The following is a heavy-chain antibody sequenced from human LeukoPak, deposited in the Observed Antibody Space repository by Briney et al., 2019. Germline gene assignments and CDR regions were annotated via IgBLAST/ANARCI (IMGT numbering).Heavy chain of an antibody. CDR2: ISSGSRTI. CDR3: ARESITGDRDFDY. D-gene: IGHD7-27*01. CDR1: GFSFSSYS. J-gene: IGHJ4*02. Sequence: GGSLRLSCAASGFSFSSYSMNWLRQAPGRGLQWISYISSGSRTIFYADSVKGRFTTSRDNATNSLYLLMNSLRADDTAVYYCARESITGDRDFDYWGQGTLITVSS. V-gene: IGHV3-48*01.